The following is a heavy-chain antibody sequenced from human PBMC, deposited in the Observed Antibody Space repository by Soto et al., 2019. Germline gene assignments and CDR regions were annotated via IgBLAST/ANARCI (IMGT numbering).Heavy chain of an antibody. CDR2: ISHSGTT. CDR3: ARGTRATQYYFYFYGMDV. CDR1: GGSLSSYY. Sequence: SESLCRPWTLSGGSLSSYYWSWSRQPPGKGLEWIGYISHSGTTSYNPSLKSRLTISLNTSKNQFSLKLRSVSAADTAIYYCARGTRATQYYFYFYGMDVWGQWTTLTVS. V-gene: IGHV4-59*01. D-gene: IGHD3-10*01. J-gene: IGHJ6*02.